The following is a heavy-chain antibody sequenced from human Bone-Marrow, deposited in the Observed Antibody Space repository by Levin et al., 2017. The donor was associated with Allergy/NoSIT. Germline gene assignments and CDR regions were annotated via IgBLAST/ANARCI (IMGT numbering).Heavy chain of an antibody. V-gene: IGHV3-11*01. Sequence: GGSLRLSCAASGFPFSDYFMTWIRQAPGKGLEGLSYINSGGTTIKYADSVRGRFTISRANAKNSLYLQMNSLRVEDTAVYFCARIFGSEETFDIWGQGTMVTVSS. CDR1: GFPFSDYF. D-gene: IGHD3-3*01. CDR2: INSGGTTI. J-gene: IGHJ3*02. CDR3: ARIFGSEETFDI.